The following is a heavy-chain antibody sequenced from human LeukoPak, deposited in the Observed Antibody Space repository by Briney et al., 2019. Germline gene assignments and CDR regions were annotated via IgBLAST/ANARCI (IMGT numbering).Heavy chain of an antibody. V-gene: IGHV3-48*01. CDR3: ARDTKYAFDN. D-gene: IGHD2-2*01. CDR2: IGISSGNT. CDR1: GFTFSSYR. Sequence: GGSPRLSCAASGFTFSSYRMNWVRQAPGKGLEWISYIGISSGNTKYADSVKGRFTISGDKAKNSVYLQMNSLRVEDTAVYYCARDTKYAFDNWGQGTLVTVSS. J-gene: IGHJ4*02.